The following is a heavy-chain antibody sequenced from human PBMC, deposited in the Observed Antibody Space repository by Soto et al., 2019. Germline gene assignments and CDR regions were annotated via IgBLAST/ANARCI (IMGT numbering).Heavy chain of an antibody. Sequence: QLQLQESGPGLVKPSETLSLTCTVSGGSISSSSYYWGWIRQPPGKGLEWIGSIYYSGSTYYNPSLKIRATISVDTSKNQFSLKLSSVTAADTAVYYCASPSGSYLWDFDYWGQGTLVTVSS. CDR2: IYYSGST. J-gene: IGHJ4*02. CDR3: ASPSGSYLWDFDY. CDR1: GGSISSSSYY. D-gene: IGHD1-26*01. V-gene: IGHV4-39*01.